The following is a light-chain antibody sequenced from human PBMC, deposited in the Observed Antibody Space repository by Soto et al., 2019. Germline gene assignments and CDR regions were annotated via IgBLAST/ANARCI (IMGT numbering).Light chain of an antibody. Sequence: AIHMTQSPSSVSASVGDTVTITCRASQGIGEDLGWYQQKPGKAPQLLIFAASSLHTGVPSRFSGSGSGTEFTLTISGLQTDDFASYFCLPDHTYPWAFGLGT. J-gene: IGKJ1*01. CDR2: AAS. CDR1: QGIGED. V-gene: IGKV1-6*02. CDR3: LPDHTYPWA.